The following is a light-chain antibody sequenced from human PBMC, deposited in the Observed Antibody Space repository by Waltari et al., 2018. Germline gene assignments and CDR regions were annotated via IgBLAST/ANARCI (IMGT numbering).Light chain of an antibody. V-gene: IGLV2-11*01. CDR1: SRDVGASQY. J-gene: IGLJ1*01. Sequence: QSALTQPRSVSGSPGQSVTISCTGTSRDVGASQYVSWFQQHPGGAPQLLIFDVTERPSGVPDRFSGSKSANTASLTISGLQPDDEADYYCCSYAGTYTYVFGPGTSVTVL. CDR2: DVT. CDR3: CSYAGTYTYV.